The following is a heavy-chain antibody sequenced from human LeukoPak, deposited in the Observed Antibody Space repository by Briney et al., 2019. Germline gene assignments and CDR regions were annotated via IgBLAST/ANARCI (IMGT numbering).Heavy chain of an antibody. Sequence: GSLRLSCAASGFTFSSYSMNWVRQAPGKGLEWVSSISSSSSYIYYADSVKGRFTISRDNAKNSLYLQMNGVRAEDTAVYYCAREVLRYFGWRGDAFDIWGQGTMVTVSS. CDR2: ISSSSSYI. CDR3: AREVLRYFGWRGDAFDI. CDR1: GFTFSSYS. V-gene: IGHV3-21*01. J-gene: IGHJ3*02. D-gene: IGHD3-9*01.